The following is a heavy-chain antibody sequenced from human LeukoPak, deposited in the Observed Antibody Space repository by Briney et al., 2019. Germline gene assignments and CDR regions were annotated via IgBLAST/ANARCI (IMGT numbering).Heavy chain of an antibody. V-gene: IGHV4-59*01. CDR3: ARRNTVTSFDP. Sequence: SETLSLTCTVSAASISSYYWNWIRQPPGKGLEWIGYIYYSGSTNYNPSLKSRVTISVDTSKNQFSLKLSSVTAADTAVYYCARRNTVTSFDPWGQGTLVTVSS. CDR1: AASISSYY. J-gene: IGHJ5*02. D-gene: IGHD4-11*01. CDR2: IYYSGST.